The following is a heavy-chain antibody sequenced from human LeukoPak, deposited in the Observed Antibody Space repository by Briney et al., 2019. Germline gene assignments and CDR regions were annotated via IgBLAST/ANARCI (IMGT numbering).Heavy chain of an antibody. V-gene: IGHV6-1*01. Sequence: SQTLSLTCAISGDSVSSNIRTWNWIRQSPSRGLEWLGRTYYRSKWYYDYAPSVKSRITISPDTSKNQFSLQLNSVTPEDTAVYCCVRDGWWKYWGQGILVTVSS. CDR2: TYYRSKWYY. J-gene: IGHJ4*02. CDR1: GDSVSSNIRT. D-gene: IGHD6-19*01. CDR3: VRDGWWKY.